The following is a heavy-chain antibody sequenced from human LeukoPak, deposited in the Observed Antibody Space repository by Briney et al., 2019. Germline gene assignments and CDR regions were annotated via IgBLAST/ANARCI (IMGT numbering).Heavy chain of an antibody. D-gene: IGHD6-13*01. CDR3: ARVSSSWYWALNY. Sequence: ASVKVSCKASGYTFTSYDINWLRQATGQGLEWMGWMNPNSGNTGYAQKFQGRVTMTRNTSISTAYMELSSLRSEDTAVYYCARVSSSWYWALNYWGQGTLVTVSS. J-gene: IGHJ4*02. V-gene: IGHV1-8*01. CDR2: MNPNSGNT. CDR1: GYTFTSYD.